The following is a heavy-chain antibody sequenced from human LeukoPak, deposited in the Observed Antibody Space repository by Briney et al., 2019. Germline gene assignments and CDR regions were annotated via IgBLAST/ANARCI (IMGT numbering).Heavy chain of an antibody. V-gene: IGHV1-18*01. D-gene: IGHD3-3*01. CDR2: TSAYNGNT. J-gene: IGHJ4*02. CDR1: GYTFTSYG. CDR3: ARAPLWGGVVINFDY. Sequence: ASVKVSCKASGYTFTSYGISWVRQAPGQGLEGMGWTSAYNGNTNYAQKLQGRVTMTTDTSTSTAYMELRSLRSDDTAVYYCARAPLWGGVVINFDYWGQGTLVTVSS.